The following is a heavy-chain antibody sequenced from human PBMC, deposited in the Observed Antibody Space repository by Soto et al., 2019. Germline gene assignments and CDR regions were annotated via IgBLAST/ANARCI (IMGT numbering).Heavy chain of an antibody. D-gene: IGHD2-8*01. J-gene: IGHJ4*02. Sequence: GGTLRLSCSVAGVTFTAVAVHWVRQAPGKGLEWVAVISENGVNKHSAESVRGRFVISRDNSKHTVELEMNSLSPEATAIYFCATRLTKTVSALGYWGQGPLVTVSS. CDR2: ISENGVNK. V-gene: IGHV3-30*09. CDR3: ATRLTKTVSALGY. CDR1: GVTFTAVA.